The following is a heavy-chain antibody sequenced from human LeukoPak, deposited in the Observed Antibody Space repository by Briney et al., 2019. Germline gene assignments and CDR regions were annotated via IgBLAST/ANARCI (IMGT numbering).Heavy chain of an antibody. J-gene: IGHJ4*02. CDR2: IYHSGST. Sequence: KSSETLSLTCAVYGGSFSGYYWSWIRQPPGKGLEWLGEIYHSGSTNYNPSLKSRVSISVDASKNHFSLKLSSVTAADTAVYYCARGRRRYCSGGSCSGYYFDYWGQGTLVTVSS. V-gene: IGHV4-34*01. CDR1: GGSFSGYY. D-gene: IGHD2-15*01. CDR3: ARGRRRYCSGGSCSGYYFDY.